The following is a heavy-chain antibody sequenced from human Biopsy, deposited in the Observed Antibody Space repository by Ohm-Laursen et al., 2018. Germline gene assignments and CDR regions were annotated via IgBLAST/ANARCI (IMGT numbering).Heavy chain of an antibody. Sequence: SVKVSCKASGGPPSNYAFSWVRQAPGQGLEWMGGIIAVSGLVNYAPKFQGRVSITADKSTTTAYMELSNLKSEDTAVYYCATPFQYYDSWGGYPPFDHWGQGTLVTVSS. J-gene: IGHJ4*02. D-gene: IGHD3-3*01. V-gene: IGHV1-69*10. CDR3: ATPFQYYDSWGGYPPFDH. CDR2: IIAVSGLV. CDR1: GGPPSNYA.